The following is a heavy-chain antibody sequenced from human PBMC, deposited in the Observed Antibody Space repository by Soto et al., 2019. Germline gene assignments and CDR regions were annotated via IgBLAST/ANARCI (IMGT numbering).Heavy chain of an antibody. J-gene: IGHJ3*02. Sequence: SETLPLTCAFYGWSCSGYYWSWIRQPPGKGLEWIGEINHSGSTNYNPSLKSRVTISVDTSKNQFSLKLSSVTAADTAVYYCARGLTTMIVDDAFDIWGQGTMVTVSS. CDR1: GWSCSGYY. CDR3: ARGLTTMIVDDAFDI. D-gene: IGHD3-22*01. V-gene: IGHV4-34*01. CDR2: INHSGST.